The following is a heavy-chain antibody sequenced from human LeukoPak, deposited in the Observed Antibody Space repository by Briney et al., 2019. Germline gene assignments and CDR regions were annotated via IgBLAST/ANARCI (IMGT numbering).Heavy chain of an antibody. D-gene: IGHD3-10*01. CDR1: GGSISSGSYY. Sequence: SETLSLTCTVSGGSISSGSYYWGWIRQPPGKGLEWIGSIYYSGSTYYNPSLKSRVTISVDTSKNQFSLKLSSVTAADTAVYYCARRGAYGSGSYTDYWGQGTLVTVSS. CDR3: ARRGAYGSGSYTDY. CDR2: IYYSGST. J-gene: IGHJ4*02. V-gene: IGHV4-39*01.